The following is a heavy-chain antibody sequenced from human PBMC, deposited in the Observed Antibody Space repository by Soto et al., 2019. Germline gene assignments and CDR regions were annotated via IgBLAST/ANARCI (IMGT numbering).Heavy chain of an antibody. Sequence: GASVKVSCKASGYTFTSYCMHWVRQAPGQGLEWMGIINPSGGSTSYAQKFQGRVTMTRDTSTSTVYMELSSLRSEDTAVYYCARDRPHRGQPNAFDIWGQGTMVTVSS. J-gene: IGHJ3*02. CDR2: INPSGGST. D-gene: IGHD1-26*01. CDR1: GYTFTSYC. V-gene: IGHV1-46*01. CDR3: ARDRPHRGQPNAFDI.